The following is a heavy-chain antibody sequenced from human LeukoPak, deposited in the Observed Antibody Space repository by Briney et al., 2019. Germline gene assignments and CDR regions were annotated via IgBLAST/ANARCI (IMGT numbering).Heavy chain of an antibody. CDR2: IYYSGST. CDR3: ARRDGYNKEFDY. CDR1: GGSISSSSYY. J-gene: IGHJ4*02. V-gene: IGHV4-39*01. D-gene: IGHD5-24*01. Sequence: SETLSLTCTVSGGSISSSSYYWGWIRQPPGKGLEWIGTIYYSGSTYYNPSLKSRVTISVDTSKNQFSLRLSSVTAADTAVFYCARRDGYNKEFDYWGQGTLVTASS.